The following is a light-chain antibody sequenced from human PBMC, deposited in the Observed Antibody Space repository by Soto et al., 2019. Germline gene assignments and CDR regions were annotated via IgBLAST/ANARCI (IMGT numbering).Light chain of an antibody. CDR1: ESVTSS. CDR2: AAS. V-gene: IGKV3-15*01. J-gene: IGKJ1*01. CDR3: QQYNIWPLWT. Sequence: EIGMTQSPATLSVSQGDRATFSCRPSESVTSSLAWYQQKPGQPLRLLIYAASTRATDVPARFSGGGSETEFTLTISSLQSEDFAVYFCQQYNIWPLWTFGQGTKVDIK.